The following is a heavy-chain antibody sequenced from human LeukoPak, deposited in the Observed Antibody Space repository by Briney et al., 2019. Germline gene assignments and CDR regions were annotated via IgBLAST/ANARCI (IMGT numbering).Heavy chain of an antibody. Sequence: GGSLRLSCAASGFTFSSYWMHWVRQAPGEGLVWVSRINSDGSSTSYADSVKGRFTISRDNAKSTLYLQMNSLRAEDTAVYYCARVGSPSYWGQGTLVTVSS. CDR1: GFTFSSYW. V-gene: IGHV3-74*01. D-gene: IGHD2-15*01. CDR2: INSDGSST. CDR3: ARVGSPSY. J-gene: IGHJ4*02.